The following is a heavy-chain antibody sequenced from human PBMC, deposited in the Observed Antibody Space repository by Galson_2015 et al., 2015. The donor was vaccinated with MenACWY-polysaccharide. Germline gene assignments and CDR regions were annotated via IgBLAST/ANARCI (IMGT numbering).Heavy chain of an antibody. CDR2: IKKDGSEE. V-gene: IGHV3-7*01. CDR3: TRGHLGLGL. J-gene: IGHJ6*02. D-gene: IGHD7-27*01. CDR1: GLTFSNSW. Sequence: PLRLSCAASGLTFSNSWMTWVRQAPGMGLEWVASIKKDGSEEYYVDSVKGRFTISRDNAKDSLYLQMNSLRADATAVYFCTRGHLGLGLWGQGTTVTVSS.